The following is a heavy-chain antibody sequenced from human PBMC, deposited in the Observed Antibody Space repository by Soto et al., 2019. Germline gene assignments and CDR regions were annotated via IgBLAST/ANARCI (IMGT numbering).Heavy chain of an antibody. V-gene: IGHV3-20*04. J-gene: IGHJ4*02. CDR2: LNWNGGRT. Sequence: GGSLRLSCAASGFNFGDFGMSWVRQAPGKGPEWVSGLNWNGGRTGYADSVKGRFTISRDNAKNTLYLQMNSLRAEDAAIYFCARSYSYPYYFDYWGQGTRVTVSS. D-gene: IGHD5-18*01. CDR1: GFNFGDFG. CDR3: ARSYSYPYYFDY.